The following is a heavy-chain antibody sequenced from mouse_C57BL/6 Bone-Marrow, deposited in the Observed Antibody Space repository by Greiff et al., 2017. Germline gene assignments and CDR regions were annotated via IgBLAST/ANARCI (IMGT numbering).Heavy chain of an antibody. V-gene: IGHV1-64*01. CDR2: IHPNSGST. CDR1: GYTFTSYW. Sequence: QVQLQQSGAELVKPGASVKLSCKASGYTFTSYWMHWVKQRPGQGLEWIGMIHPNSGSTNYNEKFKSKATLTVDTSSSTAYMQLSSLTSEDSAVYYCARDPYGPLAYWGQGTLVTVSA. D-gene: IGHD1-1*02. J-gene: IGHJ3*01. CDR3: ARDPYGPLAY.